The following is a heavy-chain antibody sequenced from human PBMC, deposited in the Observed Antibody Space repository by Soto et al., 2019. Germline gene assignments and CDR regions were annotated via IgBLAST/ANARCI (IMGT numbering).Heavy chain of an antibody. V-gene: IGHV1-69*06. J-gene: IGHJ3*02. CDR2: IIPIFGTA. CDR1: SGSFSSSA. D-gene: IGHD6-19*01. CDR3: ASAGPVDGNHAFDI. Sequence: QVQLVQSGAEVKKPGSSVKVSCKASSGSFSSSAISWVRQAPVQGLEWMGGIIPIFGTATYAQKFQGRVTIIADKSTSTAYMELSSLRSEDTAVYYCASAGPVDGNHAFDIWGQGTLVTVSS.